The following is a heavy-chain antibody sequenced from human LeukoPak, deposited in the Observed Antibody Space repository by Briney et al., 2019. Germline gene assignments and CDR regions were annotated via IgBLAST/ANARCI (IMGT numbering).Heavy chain of an antibody. Sequence: SETLSLTCAVYGGSFSSYYWSWIRQPPGKGLEWIGYIYYSGSTNYNPSLKSRVTISVDTSKNQFSLKLSSVTAADTAVYYCAREVIAAAGTSFDYWGQGTLVTVSS. V-gene: IGHV4-59*01. CDR3: AREVIAAAGTSFDY. J-gene: IGHJ4*02. CDR1: GGSFSSYY. CDR2: IYYSGST. D-gene: IGHD6-13*01.